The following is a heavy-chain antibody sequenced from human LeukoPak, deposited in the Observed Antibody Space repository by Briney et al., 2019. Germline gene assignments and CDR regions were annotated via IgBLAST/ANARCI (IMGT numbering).Heavy chain of an antibody. CDR2: INSDGSST. J-gene: IGHJ4*02. V-gene: IGHV3-74*01. D-gene: IGHD4-17*01. CDR1: GFTFSGYW. CDR3: ASPVSGDSDLDY. Sequence: GGSLRLSCAASGFTFSGYWMHWVRQAPGKGLVWVSRINSDGSSTSYADSVKGRFTISRDNAKNTLYLQMNSLRAEDTAVYYCASPVSGDSDLDYWGQGTLVTVSS.